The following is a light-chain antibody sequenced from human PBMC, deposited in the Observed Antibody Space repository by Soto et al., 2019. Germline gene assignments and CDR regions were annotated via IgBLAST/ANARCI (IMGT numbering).Light chain of an antibody. Sequence: EFVLTQSPVTLSLSPGETATLYCRASESIGTFLAWYQQKPGQAPRLLIYDASTRATGIPASFSGSGSGTDFTLTINDLEPEDSAVYYCQRRHSWPAFGGGTKV. CDR2: DAS. CDR1: ESIGTF. V-gene: IGKV3-11*01. CDR3: QRRHSWPA. J-gene: IGKJ4*01.